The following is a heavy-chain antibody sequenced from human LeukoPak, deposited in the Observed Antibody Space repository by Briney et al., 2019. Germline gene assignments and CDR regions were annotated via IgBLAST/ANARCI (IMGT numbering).Heavy chain of an antibody. J-gene: IGHJ3*02. CDR1: GFTFSSYA. D-gene: IGHD2-2*01. CDR3: AKDDVAVPAGGAFDM. Sequence: PGGALRLSCAASGFTFSSYAMNWVRQAPGKGLEWVSAISGSGGSTYYADSAKGRLTISRDNSKNTLYLQMNSLRAEDTAVYYCAKDDVAVPAGGAFDMWGQGTRVTVSS. CDR2: ISGSGGST. V-gene: IGHV3-23*01.